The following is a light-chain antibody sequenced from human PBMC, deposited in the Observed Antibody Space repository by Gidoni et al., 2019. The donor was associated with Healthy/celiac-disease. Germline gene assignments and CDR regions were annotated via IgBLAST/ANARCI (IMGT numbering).Light chain of an antibody. CDR2: GAS. CDR1: QAVSNSY. Sequence: DSVLTQSPGTLSFSPGERATLSCRASQAVSNSYLALYVQKPGQAPRLLIYGASNRATGTPDRLSGSGSGTDFTLTISRLEPEDCATYYCQQYGSSSGAFGQGTKVEIK. CDR3: QQYGSSSGA. J-gene: IGKJ1*01. V-gene: IGKV3-20*01.